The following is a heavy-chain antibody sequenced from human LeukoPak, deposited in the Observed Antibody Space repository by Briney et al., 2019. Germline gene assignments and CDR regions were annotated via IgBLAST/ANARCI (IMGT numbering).Heavy chain of an antibody. Sequence: GGSLRLSCAASGFTFSSYSMNWVRQAPGKGLEWVSSISSSSSYIYYADSVKGRFTISRDNAKNSLYLQMNSLRAEGTAVYYCAREYYDILTGYYDGYYYGMDVWGQGTTVTVSS. CDR1: GFTFSSYS. D-gene: IGHD3-9*01. V-gene: IGHV3-21*01. CDR3: AREYYDILTGYYDGYYYGMDV. J-gene: IGHJ6*02. CDR2: ISSSSSYI.